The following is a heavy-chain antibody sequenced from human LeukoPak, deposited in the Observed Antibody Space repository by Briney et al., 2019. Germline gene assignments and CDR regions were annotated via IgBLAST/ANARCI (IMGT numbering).Heavy chain of an antibody. CDR1: GYTFTGYY. D-gene: IGHD2-2*01. CDR3: AKGIVVVPAAISTSSSHEAFDY. CDR2: INPNSGGT. J-gene: IGHJ4*02. V-gene: IGHV1-2*02. Sequence: ASVKVSCKASGYTFTGYYMHWVRQAPGQGLEWMGWINPNSGGTNYAQKFQGRVTMTRDTSISTAYMELSRLRSDDTAVYYCAKGIVVVPAAISTSSSHEAFDYWGQGTLVTVSS.